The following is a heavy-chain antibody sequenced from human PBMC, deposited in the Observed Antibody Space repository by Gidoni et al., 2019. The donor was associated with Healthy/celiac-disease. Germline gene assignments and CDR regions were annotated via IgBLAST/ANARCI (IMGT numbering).Heavy chain of an antibody. V-gene: IGHV3-33*01. J-gene: IGHJ4*02. D-gene: IGHD2-15*01. Sequence: VQPGRSLRLSCAASGFTFSSYGMHWVRQAPGKGLEWVAVIWYDGSNKYYADSVKGRFTISRDNSKNTLYLQMNSLRAEDTAVYYCARETYCSGGSCSLVYWGQGTLVTVSS. CDR3: ARETYCSGGSCSLVY. CDR2: IWYDGSNK. CDR1: GFTFSSYG.